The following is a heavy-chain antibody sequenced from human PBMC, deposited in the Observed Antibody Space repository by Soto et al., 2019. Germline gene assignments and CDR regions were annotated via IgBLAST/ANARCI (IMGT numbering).Heavy chain of an antibody. CDR2: IYSGGST. CDR3: ARREEALLWFGESNWFDP. V-gene: IGHV3-66*04. J-gene: IGHJ5*02. Sequence: GGSLRLSCAASGFTVSSNYMSWVRQAPGKGLEWVSVIYSGGSTYYADSVKGRFTISRDNSKNTLYLQMNSLRAEDTAVYYCARREEALLWFGESNWFDPWGQGT. CDR1: GFTVSSNY. D-gene: IGHD3-10*01.